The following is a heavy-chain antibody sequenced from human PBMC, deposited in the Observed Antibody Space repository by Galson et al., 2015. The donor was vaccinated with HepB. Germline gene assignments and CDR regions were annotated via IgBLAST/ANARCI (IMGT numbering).Heavy chain of an antibody. D-gene: IGHD3-10*01. CDR3: ARPSHYGSGSYWDPFDS. V-gene: IGHV5-51*01. Sequence: QSGAEVKKPGESLKISCKGSGYSFTNYWIGWVRQMPGKGLEWMGIIDPNDSDIRYSPSFQGQVTISADKSISTTYLQLSSLKASDTAIYYCARPSHYGSGSYWDPFDSWGQGTLVTVSS. J-gene: IGHJ5*01. CDR2: IDPNDSDI. CDR1: GYSFTNYW.